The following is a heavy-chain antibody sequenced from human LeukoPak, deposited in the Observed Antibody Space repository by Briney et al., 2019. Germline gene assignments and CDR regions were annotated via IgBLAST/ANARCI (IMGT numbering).Heavy chain of an antibody. CDR1: GFTFSSYN. Sequence: GGSLRLSCAASGFTFSSYNMNWVRQAPGKGLEWVSSISTSSSYIYYADSVKGRFTVSRDNARNSLFLQMNSLRAEDTAVYYCARVTRGGYDGYFDYWGQGTLVTVSS. V-gene: IGHV3-21*01. CDR2: ISTSSSYI. CDR3: ARVTRGGYDGYFDY. J-gene: IGHJ4*02. D-gene: IGHD5-12*01.